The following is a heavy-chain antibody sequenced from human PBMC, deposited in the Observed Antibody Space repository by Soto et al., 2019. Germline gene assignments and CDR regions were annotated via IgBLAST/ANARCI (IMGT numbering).Heavy chain of an antibody. J-gene: IGHJ5*02. V-gene: IGHV3-21*01. D-gene: IGHD3-3*01. Sequence: LRLSCAASGFTFSSYSMNWVRQAPGKGLEWVSSISSSSSYIYYADSVKGRFTISRDNAKNSLYLQMNSLRAEDTAVYYCARSVFGVVIRYNWFDPWGQGTLVTVSS. CDR2: ISSSSSYI. CDR3: ARSVFGVVIRYNWFDP. CDR1: GFTFSSYS.